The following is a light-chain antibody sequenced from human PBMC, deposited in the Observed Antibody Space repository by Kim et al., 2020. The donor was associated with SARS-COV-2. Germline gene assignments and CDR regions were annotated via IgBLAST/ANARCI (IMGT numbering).Light chain of an antibody. J-gene: IGKJ3*01. CDR2: GAS. CDR3: QQYNNWPLT. CDR1: QSVSND. Sequence: GSPGERATLSCRASQSVSNDLVWYQQKPGQAPRLLIYGASTRATGIPARFSGSGSGTEFTLTISSLQSEDFAVYYCQQYNNWPLTFGPGTKVDIK. V-gene: IGKV3-15*01.